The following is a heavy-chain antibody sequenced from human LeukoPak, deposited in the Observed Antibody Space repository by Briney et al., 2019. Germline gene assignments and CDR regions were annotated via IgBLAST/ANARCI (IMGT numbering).Heavy chain of an antibody. J-gene: IGHJ3*02. V-gene: IGHV1-2*02. CDR3: ARPYIWGSYNDAFDI. CDR2: INPNSGGT. D-gene: IGHD3-16*01. CDR1: GYTFTGYC. Sequence: ASVKVSCKASGYTFTGYCIHWVRQAPGQGLEWMGWINPNSGGTNYEQKFQGRVTMTRDTSISTAYMELSRLRSDDTAVYYCARPYIWGSYNDAFDIWGQGTMVTVSS.